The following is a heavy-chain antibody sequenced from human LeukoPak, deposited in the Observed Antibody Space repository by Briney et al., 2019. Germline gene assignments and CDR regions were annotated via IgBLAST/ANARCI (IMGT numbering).Heavy chain of an antibody. CDR1: GGSFSGYY. Sequence: SETLSLTCAVYGGSFSGYYWSWIRQPPGKGLEWIGEINHSGSTNYNPSLKSRVTISVDTSKNQSSLKLSSVTAADTAVYYCARVPNCSSTSCYTEAFDIWGQGTMVTVSS. CDR2: INHSGST. J-gene: IGHJ3*02. V-gene: IGHV4-34*01. D-gene: IGHD2-2*02. CDR3: ARVPNCSSTSCYTEAFDI.